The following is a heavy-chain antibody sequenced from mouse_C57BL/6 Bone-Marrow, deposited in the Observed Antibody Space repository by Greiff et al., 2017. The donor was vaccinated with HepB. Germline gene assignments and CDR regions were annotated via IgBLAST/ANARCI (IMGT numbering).Heavy chain of an antibody. CDR2: IHPNSGST. CDR1: GYTFTSYW. V-gene: IGHV1-64*01. D-gene: IGHD2-4*01. Sequence: QVQLQQPGAELVKPGASVKLSCKASGYTFTSYWMHWVKQRPGQGLEWIGMIHPNSGSTNYNEKFKSKATLTVDKSSSTAYMQLSSLTSEDSAVYYCASPYYDYDYFDYWGQGTTLTVSS. CDR3: ASPYYDYDYFDY. J-gene: IGHJ2*01.